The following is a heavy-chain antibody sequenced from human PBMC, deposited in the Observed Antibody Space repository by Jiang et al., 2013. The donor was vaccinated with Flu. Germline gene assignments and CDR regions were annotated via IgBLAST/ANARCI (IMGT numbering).Heavy chain of an antibody. CDR1: GGSISSYY. CDR3: ARVETGTTSYYFDY. CDR2: IYYSGST. D-gene: IGHD1-7*01. V-gene: IGHV4-59*01. Sequence: TLSLTGSVSGGSISSYYWSWIRQPPGKGLECIGYIYYSGSTNYNPSLRSRVTISVDTSKNQFSLRLSSVTAADTAVYYCARVETGTTSYYFDYWGQGTLVTVSS. J-gene: IGHJ4*02.